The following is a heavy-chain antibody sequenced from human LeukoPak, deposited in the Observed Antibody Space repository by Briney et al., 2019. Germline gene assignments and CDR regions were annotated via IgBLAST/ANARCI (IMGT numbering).Heavy chain of an antibody. CDR1: GYTFTSYD. J-gene: IGHJ4*02. Sequence: ASVKVSCKASGYTFTSYDINWVRQATGQGLEWMGWMNPNSGNTGYAQKFQGRVTMTRNTSISTAYMELSSLRSEDTAVYYCARTRDPSLDIVVVPAALDYWGQGTLVTVSS. CDR3: ARTRDPSLDIVVVPAALDY. D-gene: IGHD2-2*01. V-gene: IGHV1-8*01. CDR2: MNPNSGNT.